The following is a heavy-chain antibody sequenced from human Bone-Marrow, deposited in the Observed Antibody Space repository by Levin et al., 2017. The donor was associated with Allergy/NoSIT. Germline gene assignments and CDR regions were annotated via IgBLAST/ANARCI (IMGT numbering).Heavy chain of an antibody. CDR1: GFTFSVYD. Sequence: TGGSLRLSCAASGFTFSVYDMHWVRQAPGKGLEWVAFISPDERNKYYGDSVKGRFTISRDNSKNTLYLQMNSLRAEDTAVYYCAKDFKGAWSLDYWGQGTLVTVSS. V-gene: IGHV3-30*18. J-gene: IGHJ4*02. CDR2: ISPDERNK. D-gene: IGHD2-15*01. CDR3: AKDFKGAWSLDY.